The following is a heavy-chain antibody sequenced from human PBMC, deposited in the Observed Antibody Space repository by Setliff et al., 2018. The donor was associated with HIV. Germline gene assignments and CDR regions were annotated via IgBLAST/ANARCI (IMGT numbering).Heavy chain of an antibody. V-gene: IGHV1-2*02. CDR1: GHTLSGYF. CDR2: ISPHSGAT. D-gene: IGHD2-15*01. J-gene: IGHJ5*01. CDR3: ARDRLYCSRGSCYPNWFDS. Sequence: ASVKVSCKSSGHTLSGYFIHWVRQAPGQGPEWMGWISPHSGATNYAQKFQGRVTLTRDASITTAYMELNSLRSDDTAMYYCARDRLYCSRGSCYPNWFDSWGQGTLVPVSS.